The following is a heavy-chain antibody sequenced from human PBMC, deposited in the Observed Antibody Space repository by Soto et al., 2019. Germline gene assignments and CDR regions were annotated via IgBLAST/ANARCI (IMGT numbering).Heavy chain of an antibody. CDR1: GGSIRSYY. CDR2: IYDSGNT. D-gene: IGHD6-19*01. CDR3: ARAGIAVAGYYYYYMDV. V-gene: IGHV4-59*01. Sequence: SETLSLTCTVSGGSIRSYYWSWIRQPPGKGLEWIGYIYDSGNTNYNPSLKSRATISADTSKKQLSLKLSSATAADTAVYYCARAGIAVAGYYYYYMDVWGKGTTVTVSS. J-gene: IGHJ6*03.